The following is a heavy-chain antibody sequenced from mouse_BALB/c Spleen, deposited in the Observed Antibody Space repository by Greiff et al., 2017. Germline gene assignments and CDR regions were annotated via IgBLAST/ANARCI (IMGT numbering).Heavy chain of an antibody. D-gene: IGHD1-2*01. Sequence: DVKLVESGGGLVKPVGSLKLSCAASGFTFSSYTMSWVRQTPEKRLEWVATISSGGSYTYYPDSVKGRFTISRDNAKNTLYLQMSSLKSEDTAMYYCTRERDSLLRLMDYYAMDYWGQGTSVTVSS. J-gene: IGHJ4*01. CDR2: ISSGGSYT. CDR3: TRERDSLLRLMDYYAMDY. CDR1: GFTFSSYT. V-gene: IGHV5-6-4*01.